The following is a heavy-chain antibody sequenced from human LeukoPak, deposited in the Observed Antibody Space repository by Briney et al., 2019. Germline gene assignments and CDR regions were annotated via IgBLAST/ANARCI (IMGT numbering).Heavy chain of an antibody. CDR3: ARGEMATIEDAFDI. CDR1: GGSISSHY. D-gene: IGHD5-24*01. CDR2: IYYSGST. Sequence: SDTLSLTCTLSGGSISSHYWSWIRQSPGKGLEWIGYIYYSGSTNYNPSLKSRVTISVDTSKNQFSLKLSSVTAADTAVYYCARGEMATIEDAFDIWGQGTMVTVSS. J-gene: IGHJ3*02. V-gene: IGHV4-59*11.